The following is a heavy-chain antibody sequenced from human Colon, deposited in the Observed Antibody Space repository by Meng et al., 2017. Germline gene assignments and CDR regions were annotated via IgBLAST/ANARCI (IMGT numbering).Heavy chain of an antibody. D-gene: IGHD3-22*01. CDR1: GYSITYDNW. CDR3: ARNGFYSLGY. V-gene: IGHV4-4*02. Sequence: QGHLQGAGPGLVKPSGTPSLTCAVSGYSITYDNWWSLLRQPPGKGLGWIGEIHHGRGTNYNPALRSRVTFSLDKSRNQLSLTLTSVTAADTAVYYCARNGFYSLGYWGPGALVTVSS. CDR2: IHHGRGT. J-gene: IGHJ4*02.